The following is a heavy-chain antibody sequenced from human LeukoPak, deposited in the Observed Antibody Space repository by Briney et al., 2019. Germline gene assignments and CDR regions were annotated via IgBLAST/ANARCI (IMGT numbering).Heavy chain of an antibody. CDR2: ISGSGGST. CDR3: AKSARKIVVVPAAIDY. Sequence: GGSLRLSCAASGFTFSSYAMSWVRQAPGKGLEWVSAISGSGGSTYYADSVKGRFTISRDNSKNTLYLQMNSLRAEDTAVYYCAKSARKIVVVPAAIDYWGQGTLVTVSS. V-gene: IGHV3-23*01. CDR1: GFTFSSYA. D-gene: IGHD2-2*01. J-gene: IGHJ4*02.